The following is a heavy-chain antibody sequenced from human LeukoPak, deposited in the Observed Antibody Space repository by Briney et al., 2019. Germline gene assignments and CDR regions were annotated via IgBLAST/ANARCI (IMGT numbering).Heavy chain of an antibody. CDR2: VGPYNRKT. CDR1: GYAFSSYG. D-gene: IGHD1-7*01. CDR3: ARGAPRALWNFYFDY. Sequence: GASVKVSCKASGYAFSSYGIGWVRQAPGQGLEWMGWVGPYNRKTNYSQKFQGRVTMTTDTSTNTAYLELRTLRSDDTAVYYCARGAPRALWNFYFDYWGQGTLVTVSS. V-gene: IGHV1-18*01. J-gene: IGHJ4*02.